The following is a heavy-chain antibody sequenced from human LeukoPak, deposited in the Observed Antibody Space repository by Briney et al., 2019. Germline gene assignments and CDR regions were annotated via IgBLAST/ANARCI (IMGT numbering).Heavy chain of an antibody. CDR3: ARGWELLGIDY. Sequence: GGSLRLSCAASGFTFSSYAVHWVRQAPGKGLEYVPAISSNGGSTYYANSVKGRFTISRDNSKNTLYLQMGSLRAEDMAVYYCARGWELLGIDYWGQGTLVTVSS. V-gene: IGHV3-64*01. J-gene: IGHJ4*02. D-gene: IGHD1-26*01. CDR2: ISSNGGST. CDR1: GFTFSSYA.